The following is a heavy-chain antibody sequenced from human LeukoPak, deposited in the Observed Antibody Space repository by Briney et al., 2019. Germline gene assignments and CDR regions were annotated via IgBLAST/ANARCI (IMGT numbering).Heavy chain of an antibody. CDR1: GFTFSSYA. J-gene: IGHJ3*01. V-gene: IGHV3-23*01. CDR2: ISGSGGST. D-gene: IGHD4-17*01. Sequence: PGGSLRLSCAASGFTFSSYAMSWVRQAPGKGLEWVSAISGSGGSTYYADSVKGRFTISRDNSKNTLYLQMNSLQTEDTAVYFCVRDSWTVRNSAFDLWGQGTMVTVSS. CDR3: VRDSWTVRNSAFDL.